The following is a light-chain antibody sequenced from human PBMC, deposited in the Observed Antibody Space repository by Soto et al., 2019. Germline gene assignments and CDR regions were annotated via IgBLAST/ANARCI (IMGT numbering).Light chain of an antibody. V-gene: IGLV1-51*01. CDR3: WTWDSSLSAGE. CDR1: SSNIGENF. CDR2: DTS. Sequence: QSVLTQPPSVSAAPGQKVTISCSGSSSNIGENFVSWYQHIPGTAPKLVIHDTSGRPSGIPDRFSGSKSGTSAILGITGLQTGDEATYYCWTWDSSLSAGEFGGGTKVTVL. J-gene: IGLJ3*02.